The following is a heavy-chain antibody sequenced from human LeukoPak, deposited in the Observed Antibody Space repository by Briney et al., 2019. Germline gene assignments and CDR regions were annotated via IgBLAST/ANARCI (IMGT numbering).Heavy chain of an antibody. J-gene: IGHJ4*02. Sequence: GGSLRLSCAASGFTFSSYTMNWVRQAPGKGLEWVSYTGFSSSSKYYADSVEGRFTISRDNAKNSLFLHMNSLRDDDTAVYYCARDSNWSFDYWGLGTLVTVSS. CDR2: TGFSSSSK. V-gene: IGHV3-48*02. CDR1: GFTFSSYT. D-gene: IGHD1-20*01. CDR3: ARDSNWSFDY.